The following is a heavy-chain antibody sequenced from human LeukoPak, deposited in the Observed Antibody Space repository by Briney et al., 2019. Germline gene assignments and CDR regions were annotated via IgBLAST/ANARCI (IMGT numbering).Heavy chain of an antibody. J-gene: IGHJ5*02. D-gene: IGHD2-2*01. Sequence: ASVKVSCKASGYTFTSYGISWVRQAPGQGLEWIGWISAYNGNTNYAQKLQGRVTMTTDISTSTAYMELRSLRSDVTAVYYCARGLVVVPAAMVFWFDPWGQGTLVTVSS. V-gene: IGHV1-18*01. CDR3: ARGLVVVPAAMVFWFDP. CDR2: ISAYNGNT. CDR1: GYTFTSYG.